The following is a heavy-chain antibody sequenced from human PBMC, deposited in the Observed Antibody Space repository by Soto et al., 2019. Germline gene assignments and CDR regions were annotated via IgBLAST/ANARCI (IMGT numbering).Heavy chain of an antibody. V-gene: IGHV1-18*01. CDR2: INTYNGNT. Sequence: QVQLVQSGAEVKKPGASVKVSCKASGYTFINYGISWVRQAPGQGLEWMGWINTYNGNTNYAKKFQGRVTMTTDTSTSTAYMELRSLRSDDTAVYHCARDPVGPAWSDPWGQGTLVTVSS. D-gene: IGHD1-26*01. CDR3: ARDPVGPAWSDP. CDR1: GYTFINYG. J-gene: IGHJ5*02.